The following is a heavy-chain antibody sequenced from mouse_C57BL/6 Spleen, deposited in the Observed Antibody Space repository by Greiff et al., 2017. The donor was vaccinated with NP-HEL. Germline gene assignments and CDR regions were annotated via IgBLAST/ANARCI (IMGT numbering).Heavy chain of an antibody. Sequence: EVQLVESGGDLVKPGGSLKLSCAASGFTFSSYGMSWVRQTPDKRLEWVATISSGGSYTYYPDSVKGRFTISRDNAKNTLYLQMSSLKSEDTAMYYCARQKYGNYETWFAYWGQGTLVTVSA. V-gene: IGHV5-6*01. CDR3: ARQKYGNYETWFAY. CDR2: ISSGGSYT. J-gene: IGHJ3*01. D-gene: IGHD2-1*01. CDR1: GFTFSSYG.